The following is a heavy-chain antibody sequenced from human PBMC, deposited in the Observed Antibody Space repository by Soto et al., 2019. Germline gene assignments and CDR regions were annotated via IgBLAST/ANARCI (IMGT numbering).Heavy chain of an antibody. J-gene: IGHJ6*02. CDR1: GFTFSSYS. CDR3: ARLEAILEGGMDV. V-gene: IGHV3-21*01. CDR2: ISSSSSYI. Sequence: PGGSLRLSCAASGFTFSSYSMNWVRQAPGKGLEWVSSISSSSSYIYYADSVKGRFTISRDNAKNSLYLQMNSLRAEDTAVYYCARLEAILEGGMDVWAQGTTVTVSS. D-gene: IGHD1-1*01.